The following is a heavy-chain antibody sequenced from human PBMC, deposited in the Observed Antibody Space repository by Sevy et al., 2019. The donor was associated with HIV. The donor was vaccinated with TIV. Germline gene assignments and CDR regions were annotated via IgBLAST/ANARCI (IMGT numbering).Heavy chain of an antibody. CDR2: IWYDGSNK. V-gene: IGHV3-33*01. CDR1: GFTFSSYG. D-gene: IGHD6-19*01. CDR3: ARDIRRVGCLDY. Sequence: GGSLRLSCAASGFTFSSYGMHWVRQAPGKGLEWVAVIWYDGSNKYYGDSVKGRFTISRDNSKNTLYLQMNGLRAEDTAVYYCARDIRRVGCLDYWGQGTLVTVSS. J-gene: IGHJ4*02.